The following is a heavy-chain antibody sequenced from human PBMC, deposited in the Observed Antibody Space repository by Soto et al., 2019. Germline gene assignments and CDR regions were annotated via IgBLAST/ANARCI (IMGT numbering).Heavy chain of an antibody. CDR2: ISAYNGNT. CDR1: GYTFTSNG. V-gene: IGHV1-18*01. J-gene: IGHJ4*02. Sequence: ASVKVSCKASGYTFTSNGISWVRQAPGQGLEWMGWISAYNGNTNYAQKFQGRVTITRDASASTAYMELSSLRSEDTAVYYCARAVAVAADFDYWGQGTLVTVSS. D-gene: IGHD6-19*01. CDR3: ARAVAVAADFDY.